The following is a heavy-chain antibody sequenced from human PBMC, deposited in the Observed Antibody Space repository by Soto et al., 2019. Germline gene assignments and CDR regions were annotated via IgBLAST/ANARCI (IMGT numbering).Heavy chain of an antibody. V-gene: IGHV3-23*01. Sequence: GGSLRLSCAASGFTFSDYSMHWVRQAPGKGLEWVSVITGSRGKTYYADSVKGRFTISRDNSKSTVYLELNNLSAEDTAVYHCAKNQGVELVPLATVDWFDPWGQGSVVTVSS. CDR3: AKNQGVELVPLATVDWFDP. J-gene: IGHJ5*02. CDR1: GFTFSDYS. D-gene: IGHD1-26*01. CDR2: ITGSRGKT.